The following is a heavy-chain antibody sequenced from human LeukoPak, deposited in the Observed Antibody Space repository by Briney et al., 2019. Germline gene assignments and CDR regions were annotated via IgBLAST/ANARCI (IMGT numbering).Heavy chain of an antibody. V-gene: IGHV1-24*01. CDR3: AMVSGLWYGEFGDFDY. CDR1: GYTLTELS. CDR2: FDPEDGET. Sequence: ASVKVSCKVSGYTLTELSMHWVRQAPGKGLEWMGGFDPEDGETNYAQKFQGRVTMTEDTSTDTAYMELSSLRSGDTAVYYCAMVSGLWYGEFGDFDYWGQGTLVTVSS. D-gene: IGHD3-10*01. J-gene: IGHJ4*02.